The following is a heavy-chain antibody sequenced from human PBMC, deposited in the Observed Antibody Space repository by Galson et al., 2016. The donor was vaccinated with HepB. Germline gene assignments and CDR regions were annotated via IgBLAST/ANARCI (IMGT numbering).Heavy chain of an antibody. CDR1: GFGLNTHGVG. D-gene: IGHD5-12*01. Sequence: PALVKPTQTLTLTCTLSGFGLNTHGVGVARIRQPPGKALEWLALVYWDGEERYNPSLKSRLTISRDTSKNQVVVTMTDMQPVDAGTYFCARRQVVSHTGFFDSWGQGALATVSS. V-gene: IGHV2-5*02. J-gene: IGHJ4*02. CDR2: VYWDGEE. CDR3: ARRQVVSHTGFFDS.